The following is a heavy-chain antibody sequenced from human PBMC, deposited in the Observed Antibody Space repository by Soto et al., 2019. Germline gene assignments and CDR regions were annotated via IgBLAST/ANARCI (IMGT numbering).Heavy chain of an antibody. Sequence: PGGSLSLSCVASGFTLRTSGMHWVRQAPSKGLEWVAVISHDGSNQFYAESVEGRFTISRDNSKNMLYLQMNSLRADDSAVYFCAKDSSAAFDYWGQGTVVTAPQ. CDR2: ISHDGSNQ. D-gene: IGHD6-25*01. V-gene: IGHV3-30*18. CDR3: AKDSSAAFDY. J-gene: IGHJ4*02. CDR1: GFTLRTSG.